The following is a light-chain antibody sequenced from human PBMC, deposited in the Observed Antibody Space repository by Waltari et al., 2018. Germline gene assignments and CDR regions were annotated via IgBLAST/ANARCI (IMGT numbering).Light chain of an antibody. CDR2: AAS. V-gene: IGKV1-27*01. CDR3: QKYNSAPWT. J-gene: IGKJ1*01. CDR1: QGISNY. Sequence: DIQMNQSSSSLSASVGDRVTITCRSCQGISNYLAWYQQKPGKVPKLLIYAASTLQSGVPSRFSGSGSGTDFTLTISSLQPEDVATYYCQKYNSAPWTFGQGTKVEIK.